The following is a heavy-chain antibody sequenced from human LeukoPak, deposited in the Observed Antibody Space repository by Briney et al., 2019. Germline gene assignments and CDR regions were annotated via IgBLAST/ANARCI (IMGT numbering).Heavy chain of an antibody. D-gene: IGHD1-26*01. CDR3: ARDRRWVGATWDPTDQPAWFDP. J-gene: IGHJ5*02. V-gene: IGHV4-61*02. CDR2: IYTSGST. Sequence: TLSLTCTVSGGSIGSGSCYWSWIRQPAGKGLEWIGRIYTSGSTNYNPSLKSRVTISVDTSKNQFSLKLSSVTAADTAVYYCARDRRWVGATWDPTDQPAWFDPWGQGTLVTVSS. CDR1: GGSIGSGSCY.